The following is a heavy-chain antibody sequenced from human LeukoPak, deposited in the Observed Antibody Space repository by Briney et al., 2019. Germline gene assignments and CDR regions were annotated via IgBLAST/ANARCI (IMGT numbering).Heavy chain of an antibody. Sequence: ASVKVSCKASGYTFTSYDINWVRQAPGQGLEWMGWISAYNGNKNYVQRFQGRVTMTTDTSTSTAYMELTSLRSDDTATYYCTRDFGVDTTMIFFDYWGQGTLVTVSS. D-gene: IGHD5-18*01. V-gene: IGHV1-18*01. CDR3: TRDFGVDTTMIFFDY. CDR2: ISAYNGNK. J-gene: IGHJ4*02. CDR1: GYTFTSYD.